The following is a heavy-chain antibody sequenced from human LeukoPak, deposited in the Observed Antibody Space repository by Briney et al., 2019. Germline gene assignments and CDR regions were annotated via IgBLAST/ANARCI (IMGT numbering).Heavy chain of an antibody. CDR3: ATSLRGYSGYDYSH. V-gene: IGHV1-8*01. J-gene: IGHJ4*02. CDR1: GYTFTSYD. D-gene: IGHD5-12*01. Sequence: ASVKVSCKASGYTFTSYDINWVRQATGQGLEWMGWMNPNSGNTGYAQKFQGRVTMTRNTSISTAYMELSSLRSEDTAVYYCATSLRGYSGYDYSHWGQGTLVTVSS. CDR2: MNPNSGNT.